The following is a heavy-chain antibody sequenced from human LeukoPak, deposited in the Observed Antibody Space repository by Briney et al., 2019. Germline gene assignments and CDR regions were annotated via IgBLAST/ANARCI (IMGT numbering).Heavy chain of an antibody. J-gene: IGHJ6*03. V-gene: IGHV1-8*03. D-gene: IGHD2-15*01. CDR2: MNPNSGDT. Sequence: VASVKVSCKASGYTSTRYDITWVRQVTGQGLEWMGWMNPNSGDTDSAQKFQGRVTITRNTSISTAYMELSSLRSEDTAVYYCARAIAIGILPGRMDVWGKGTTVTVSS. CDR1: GYTSTRYD. CDR3: ARAIAIGILPGRMDV.